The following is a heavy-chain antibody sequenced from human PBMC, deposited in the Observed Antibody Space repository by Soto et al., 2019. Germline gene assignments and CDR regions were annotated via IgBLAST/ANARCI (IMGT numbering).Heavy chain of an antibody. D-gene: IGHD3-10*01. CDR3: ARKDYYGSGCYYFDY. CDR2: INAANGDT. Sequence: GASVKVSCKASGYIFTNYPIHWVRQAPGQRLEWMGWINAANGDTGYSQNFQGRVTFTRDTSASTVYMEMSSLTSEDTAIYYCARKDYYGSGCYYFDYWGQGTLVTVSS. CDR1: GYIFTNYP. V-gene: IGHV1-3*01. J-gene: IGHJ4*02.